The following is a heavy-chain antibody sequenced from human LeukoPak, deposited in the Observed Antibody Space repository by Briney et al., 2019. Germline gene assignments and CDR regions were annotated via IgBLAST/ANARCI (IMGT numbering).Heavy chain of an antibody. CDR2: IYYSGST. D-gene: IGHD6-19*01. CDR3: ARDLLSTAGYFDY. CDR1: GVSISSYY. V-gene: IGHV4-59*01. J-gene: IGHJ4*02. Sequence: SETLSLTCTVFGVSISSYYWSWIRQPPGKGLEWIGYIYYSGSTNYTPSLKSRVTISVDTSKNQFSLNLSSVTAAETAVYYCARDLLSTAGYFDYWGQGTLVTVSS.